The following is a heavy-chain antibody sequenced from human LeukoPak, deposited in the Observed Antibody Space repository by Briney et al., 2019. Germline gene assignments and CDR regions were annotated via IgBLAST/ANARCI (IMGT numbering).Heavy chain of an antibody. CDR2: IIPIFGTA. CDR1: GGTFSSYA. V-gene: IGHV1-69*05. J-gene: IGHJ5*02. CDR3: ARDRGSYKPNWFDP. D-gene: IGHD1-26*01. Sequence: GASVKVSCKASGGTFSSYAISWVRQAPGQGLEWMGGIIPIFGTANYAQKFQGRVTITTDESTSTAYTELSSLRSEDTAVYYCARDRGSYKPNWFDPWGQGTLVTVSS.